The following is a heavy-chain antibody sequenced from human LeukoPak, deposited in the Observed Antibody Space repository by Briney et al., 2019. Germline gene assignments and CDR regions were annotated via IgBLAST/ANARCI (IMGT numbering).Heavy chain of an antibody. Sequence: GGSLRLSCAASGFTFSSYSMNWVRQAPGKGLEWVSSISSSSSYIYYADSVKGRFTFSRDNAKNSLYLQMNSLRAEDTAVYYCARDDDGSGPFDIWGQGTMVTVSS. V-gene: IGHV3-21*01. CDR1: GFTFSSYS. CDR2: ISSSSSYI. J-gene: IGHJ3*02. CDR3: ARDDDGSGPFDI. D-gene: IGHD3-10*01.